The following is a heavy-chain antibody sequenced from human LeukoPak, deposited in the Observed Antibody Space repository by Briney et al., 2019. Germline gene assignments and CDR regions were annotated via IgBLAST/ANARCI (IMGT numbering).Heavy chain of an antibody. CDR1: GGSISSYY. D-gene: IGHD6-19*01. CDR2: IYYSGST. CDR3: ARLETYSSGWDGYFDL. Sequence: SETLSLTCAVSGGSISSYYWSWIRQPPGKGLEWIGYIYYSGSTNYNPSLKSRVTISVDTSKNQFSLKLSSVTAADTAVYYCARLETYSSGWDGYFDLWGRGTLVTVSS. J-gene: IGHJ2*01. V-gene: IGHV4-59*08.